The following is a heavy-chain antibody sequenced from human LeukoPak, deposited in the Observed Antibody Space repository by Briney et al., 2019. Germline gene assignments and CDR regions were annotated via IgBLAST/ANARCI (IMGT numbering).Heavy chain of an antibody. CDR2: IYYSGNS. CDR1: GGSISSSSYY. J-gene: IGHJ5*02. V-gene: IGHV4-61*05. Sequence: PSETLSLTCTVSGGSISSSSYYWGWIPQPPGKGLEWIGYIYYSGNSNYNPSLNSRVTISVDTSKNQFSLRLSSVTAADAAIYYCARDLGYCSTASCYAWFDPWGQGTLVTVSS. CDR3: ARDLGYCSTASCYAWFDP. D-gene: IGHD2-2*01.